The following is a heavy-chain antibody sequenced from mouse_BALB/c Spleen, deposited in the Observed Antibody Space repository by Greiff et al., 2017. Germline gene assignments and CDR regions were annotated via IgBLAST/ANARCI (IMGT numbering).Heavy chain of an antibody. CDR1: GFTFSSYA. J-gene: IGHJ2*01. V-gene: IGHV5-6-5*01. CDR2: ISSGGST. Sequence: EVKLMESGGGLVKPGGSLKLSCAASGFTFSSYAMSWVRQPPEKRLEWVASISSGGSTYYPDSVKGRFTISRDNARNILYLQMSSLRSEDTAMYYCARGQGYGNYDYWGQGTNLTVSS. CDR3: ARGQGYGNYDY. D-gene: IGHD2-10*02.